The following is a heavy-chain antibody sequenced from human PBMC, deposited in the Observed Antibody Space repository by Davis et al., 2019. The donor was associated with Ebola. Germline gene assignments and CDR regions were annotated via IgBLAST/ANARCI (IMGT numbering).Heavy chain of an antibody. J-gene: IGHJ5*02. CDR1: GGSFSGYY. CDR3: ARHFGRFDP. Sequence: SETLSLTCAVYGGSFSGYYWSWIRQPPGKGLEWIGYIYYSGSTNYNPSLKSRVTISVDTSKNQFSLKLSSVTAADTAVYYCARHFGRFDPWGQGTLVTVSS. CDR2: IYYSGST. D-gene: IGHD3-3*02. V-gene: IGHV4-59*01.